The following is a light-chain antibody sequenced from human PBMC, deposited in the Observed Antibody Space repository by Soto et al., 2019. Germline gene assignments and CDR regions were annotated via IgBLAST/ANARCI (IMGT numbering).Light chain of an antibody. CDR2: EVT. CDR3: SSFAGNNNLV. CDR1: SSDVGGHNY. V-gene: IGLV2-8*01. J-gene: IGLJ1*01. Sequence: QSVLTQPPSASGSPGQSLTISCTGTSSDVGGHNYVSWYQRHPGKAPKLIIFEVTKRPSGVPDRFSGSKSGNTATLTVSGLQAEDEAEYHCSSFAGNNNLVFGNGTKVTVL.